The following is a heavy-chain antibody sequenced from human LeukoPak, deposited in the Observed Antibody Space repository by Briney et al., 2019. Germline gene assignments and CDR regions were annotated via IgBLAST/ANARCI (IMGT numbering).Heavy chain of an antibody. CDR1: GFTFSSYG. J-gene: IGHJ5*02. CDR3: AKERDWFDP. V-gene: IGHV3-33*03. Sequence: GRSLRLSCEASGFTFSSYGMHWVRQAPGKGLEWVAVVWNDGTKKYYADSVKGRFTISRDNAKNTLYLQMNSLRAEDTAVYYCAKERDWFDPWGQGTLVTVSS. CDR2: VWNDGTKK.